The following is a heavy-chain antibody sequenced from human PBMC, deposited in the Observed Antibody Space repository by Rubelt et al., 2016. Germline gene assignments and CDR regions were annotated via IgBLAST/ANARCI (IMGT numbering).Heavy chain of an antibody. CDR1: GYTFTSYG. V-gene: IGHV1-69*13. CDR2: IIPIFGTA. J-gene: IGHJ4*02. Sequence: QVQLVQSGAEVKKPGASVKVSCKASGYTFTSYGISWVRQAPGQGLEWMGGIIPIFGTANYAQKFQGRVTITADESTSTAYMELSSLRSEDTAVYYCARKSYGDTGYYFDYWGQGTLVTVSS. CDR3: ARKSYGDTGYYFDY. D-gene: IGHD4-17*01.